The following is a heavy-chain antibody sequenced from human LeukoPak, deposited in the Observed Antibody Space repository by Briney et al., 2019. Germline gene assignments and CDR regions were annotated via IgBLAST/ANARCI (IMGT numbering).Heavy chain of an antibody. CDR3: ARDYYGSGSLLDY. Sequence: SETLSLTCAVYGGSFSGYCWSWIRQPPGKGLEWIGEINHSGSTNYNPSLKSRVTISVDTSKNQFSLKLSSVTAADTAVYYCARDYYGSGSLLDYWGQGTLVTVSS. CDR2: INHSGST. J-gene: IGHJ4*02. V-gene: IGHV4-34*01. D-gene: IGHD3-10*01. CDR1: GGSFSGYC.